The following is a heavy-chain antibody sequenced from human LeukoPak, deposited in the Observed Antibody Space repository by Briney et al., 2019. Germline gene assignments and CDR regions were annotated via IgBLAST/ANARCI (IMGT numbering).Heavy chain of an antibody. Sequence: PGGSLRLSCAASGFTFSSYAMSWVRQAPGKGLEWVSAISGSGGSTYYADSVKGRFTISRDNSKNTLYLQMNSLRAEDTAVYYCAKDQVYYDSSGYHDYWGQGTLVTVSS. CDR2: ISGSGGST. CDR1: GFTFSSYA. V-gene: IGHV3-23*01. J-gene: IGHJ4*02. CDR3: AKDQVYYDSSGYHDY. D-gene: IGHD3-22*01.